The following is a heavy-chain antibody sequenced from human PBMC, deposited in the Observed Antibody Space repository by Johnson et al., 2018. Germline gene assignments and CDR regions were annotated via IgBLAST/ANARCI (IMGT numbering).Heavy chain of an antibody. CDR1: GFTFSSYS. J-gene: IGHJ6*03. D-gene: IGHD2-21*01. CDR3: ARVSDCGGDCYYMDV. CDR2: ISSSSSYI. Sequence: VQLVESGGGLVKPGGSLRLSCAASGFTFSSYSMNWVRQAPGKGLEWVSSISSSSSYIYYADSVKGRFTISRDNAKNSLYLQMNSLRAEDTAVYYCARVSDCGGDCYYMDVWGKGTTVTVSS. V-gene: IGHV3-21*01.